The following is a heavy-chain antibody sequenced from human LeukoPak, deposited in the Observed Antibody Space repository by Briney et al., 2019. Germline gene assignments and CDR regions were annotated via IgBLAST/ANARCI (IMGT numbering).Heavy chain of an antibody. Sequence: SETLSLTCAVYGGSFSGYYWSWIRQPPGKGLEWIGEINHSGSTNYNPSLKSRVTISVDTSKTQFSLKLSSVTAADTAVYYCARGLRDGMDVWGQGTTVTVSS. V-gene: IGHV4-34*01. CDR2: INHSGST. J-gene: IGHJ6*02. CDR1: GGSFSGYY. CDR3: ARGLRDGMDV.